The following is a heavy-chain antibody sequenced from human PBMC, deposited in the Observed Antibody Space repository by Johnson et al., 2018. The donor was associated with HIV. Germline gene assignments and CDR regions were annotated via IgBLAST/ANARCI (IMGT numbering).Heavy chain of an antibody. J-gene: IGHJ3*02. Sequence: QVQLVESGGGVVQPGRSLRLSCAASGFTFSSYAMHWVRQAPGKGLEWVAVISYDGSNKYYADSVKGRFTISRDNSKNTLYLQMNSLRAEDTPIYYCAKYIGATLDAFDIWGQGTMVTVSS. D-gene: IGHD3-10*01. CDR3: AKYIGATLDAFDI. CDR1: GFTFSSYA. CDR2: ISYDGSNK. V-gene: IGHV3-30-3*02.